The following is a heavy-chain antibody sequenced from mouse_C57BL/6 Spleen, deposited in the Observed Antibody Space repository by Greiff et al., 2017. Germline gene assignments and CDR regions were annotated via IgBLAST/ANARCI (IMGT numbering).Heavy chain of an antibody. V-gene: IGHV1-80*01. CDR2: IYPGDGDT. CDR1: GYAFSSYW. Sequence: QVQLQQSGAELVKPGASVKISCKASGYAFSSYWMNWVKQRPGKGLEWIGQIYPGDGDTNYNGKFKGKATLTADKSSSTAYMQLSSLTSEDSAVYFCARGGTTVVARHWYFDVWGTGTTVTVSS. CDR3: ARGGTTVVARHWYFDV. J-gene: IGHJ1*03. D-gene: IGHD1-1*01.